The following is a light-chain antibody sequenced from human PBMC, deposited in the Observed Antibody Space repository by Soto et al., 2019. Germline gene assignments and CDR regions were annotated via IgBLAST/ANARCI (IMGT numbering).Light chain of an antibody. J-gene: IGKJ2*01. CDR2: DAS. V-gene: IGKV1-33*01. Sequence: DIQMTQSPSSLSASVGDRVTITCRASQGISNYLNWYQQKPGKAPKLLIYDASNLETGVPSRFSGSGSGTDFTFTISSLQPEDIATYYCQQYDNLPYTFGQGTKVDIK. CDR3: QQYDNLPYT. CDR1: QGISNY.